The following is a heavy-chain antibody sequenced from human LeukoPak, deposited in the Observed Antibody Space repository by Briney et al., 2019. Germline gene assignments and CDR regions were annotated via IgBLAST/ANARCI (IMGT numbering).Heavy chain of an antibody. D-gene: IGHD6-13*01. CDR1: GFTFSSYW. V-gene: IGHV3-74*01. Sequence: PGGSLRLSCAASGFTFSSYWMHWVRQAPGKGLVWVSRINSDGSSTSYADSVKGRFTISRDNAKNTLYLQMNSLRAEDTAVYYCARARYSSSWDDAFDIWGQGTMVTVSS. CDR3: ARARYSSSWDDAFDI. J-gene: IGHJ3*02. CDR2: INSDGSST.